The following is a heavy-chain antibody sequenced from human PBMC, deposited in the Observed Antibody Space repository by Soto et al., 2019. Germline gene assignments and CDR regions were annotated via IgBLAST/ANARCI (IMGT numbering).Heavy chain of an antibody. CDR1: GGSISSYY. V-gene: IGHV4-59*01. Sequence: SETLSLTCTVSGGSISSYYWSWIRQPPGKGLEWIGYIYYSGSTNYNPSLKSRVTISVDTSKNQFSLKLSSVTAADTAVYYCARGFGSLRYFDWLLYFDYWGQGTLVTVSS. J-gene: IGHJ4*02. D-gene: IGHD3-9*01. CDR2: IYYSGST. CDR3: ARGFGSLRYFDWLLYFDY.